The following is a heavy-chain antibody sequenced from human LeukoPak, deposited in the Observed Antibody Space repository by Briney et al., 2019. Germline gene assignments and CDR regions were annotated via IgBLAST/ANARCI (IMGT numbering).Heavy chain of an antibody. Sequence: GSLRLSCAASGFTFSSYAMSWVRQAPGKGLEWVSAISGSGGSTYYADYVKGRFTISRDNSKNTLYLQMNSLRAEDTAVYYCAKTHSGSYFSFYFDYWGQGTLVTVSS. CDR3: AKTHSGSYFSFYFDY. CDR2: ISGSGGST. J-gene: IGHJ4*02. V-gene: IGHV3-23*01. D-gene: IGHD1-26*01. CDR1: GFTFSSYA.